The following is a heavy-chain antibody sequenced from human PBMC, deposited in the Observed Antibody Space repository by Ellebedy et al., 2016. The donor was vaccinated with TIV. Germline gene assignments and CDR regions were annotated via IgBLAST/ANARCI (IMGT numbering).Heavy chain of an antibody. D-gene: IGHD3-22*01. Sequence: GESLKISXVVSGLTFTDYYMSWIRQAPGKGLEWLAYISGSGGSINYADSVKGRFTISRDNAENSLFLQMSSLTAADTAVYYCATTPPSYYYESSGYDFDYWGQGTLVAVAS. CDR1: GLTFTDYY. CDR3: ATTPPSYYYESSGYDFDY. V-gene: IGHV3-11*01. CDR2: ISGSGGSI. J-gene: IGHJ4*02.